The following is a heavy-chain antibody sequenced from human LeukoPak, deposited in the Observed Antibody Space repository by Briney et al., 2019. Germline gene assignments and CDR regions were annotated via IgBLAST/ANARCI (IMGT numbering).Heavy chain of an antibody. CDR2: IKSKTDGGTT. V-gene: IGHV3-15*01. Sequence: GGSLRLSCAASGLTFRSYGMHWVRQAPGKGLEWVGRIKSKTDGGTTDYAAPVKGRFTISRDDSKNTLYLQMNSLKTEDTAVYYCTTALPPMVRGEGYYYGMDVWGQGTTVTVSS. D-gene: IGHD3-10*01. J-gene: IGHJ6*02. CDR3: TTALPPMVRGEGYYYGMDV. CDR1: GLTFRSYG.